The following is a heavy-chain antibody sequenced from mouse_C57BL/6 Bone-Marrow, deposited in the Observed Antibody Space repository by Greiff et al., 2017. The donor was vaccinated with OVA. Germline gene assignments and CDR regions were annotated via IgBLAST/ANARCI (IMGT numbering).Heavy chain of an antibody. Sequence: VQLQQSGPELVKPGASVKISCKASGYSFTDYNMNWVKQSNGKSLEWIGVINPNYGTTSYNHKFKGNATLSVDKSSSTAYMQLNSLTSEDSAVYYCAIYYGNYGGFAYWGQGTLVTVSA. CDR1: GYSFTDYN. CDR2: INPNYGTT. CDR3: AIYYGNYGGFAY. D-gene: IGHD2-1*01. V-gene: IGHV1-39*01. J-gene: IGHJ3*01.